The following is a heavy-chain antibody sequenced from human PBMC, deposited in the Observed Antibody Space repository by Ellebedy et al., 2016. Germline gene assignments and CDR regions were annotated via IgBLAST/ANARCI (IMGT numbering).Heavy chain of an antibody. CDR2: IKQDGSDQ. V-gene: IGHV3-7*03. CDR3: GKSWGGGIRDYVDH. D-gene: IGHD2-21*01. J-gene: IGHJ4*02. Sequence: GESLKISXAASGFTFSNYFMGWVRQAPGKGLEWVANIKQDGSDQYYVGSVKGRFTISRDNAKNSLYLQMNSLTADDTAQYYCGKSWGGGIRDYVDHWGQGTLVTVSA. CDR1: GFTFSNYF.